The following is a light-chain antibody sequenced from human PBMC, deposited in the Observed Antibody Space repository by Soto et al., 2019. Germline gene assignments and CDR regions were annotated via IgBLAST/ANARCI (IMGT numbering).Light chain of an antibody. CDR2: SNN. V-gene: IGLV1-44*01. J-gene: IGLJ2*01. CDR3: ESWDASLGGVV. CDR1: SSNIGSNN. Sequence: QSVLTQPPSASGTPGQRVNISCSGSSSNIGSNNVNWYQQLPGTAPKLLIYSNNQRPSGVPDRFSGSKSGTSASLAISGLQSEDEADYYCESWDASLGGVVFGGGTKVTVL.